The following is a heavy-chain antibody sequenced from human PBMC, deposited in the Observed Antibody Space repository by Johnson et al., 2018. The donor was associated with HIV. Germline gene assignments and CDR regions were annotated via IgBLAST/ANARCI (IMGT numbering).Heavy chain of an antibody. Sequence: QVQLVESGGGVVQPGRSLRLSCAASGFTFSSYGMHWVRQAPGKGLEWVAVISYNGSNKYYADSVKCRFTISRDNAKNTLYVQMNSLRAEDTAVYYCAKSTQANILRESGPYGAFDIWGQGTMVTVSS. D-gene: IGHD3-10*01. J-gene: IGHJ3*02. CDR3: AKSTQANILRESGPYGAFDI. CDR2: ISYNGSNK. V-gene: IGHV3-30*18. CDR1: GFTFSSYG.